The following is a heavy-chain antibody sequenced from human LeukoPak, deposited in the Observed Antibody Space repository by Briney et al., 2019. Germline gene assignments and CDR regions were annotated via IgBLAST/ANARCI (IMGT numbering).Heavy chain of an antibody. CDR3: AKDLYWYYFAS. V-gene: IGHV3-30*02. CDR2: IRSDGNNK. J-gene: IGHJ4*02. Sequence: PGXSLRXSCAASGFSFTTYGMHWVRQAPGKGLEWVAFIRSDGNNKFYTDSVRGRFTISRDTSKNTLFMQMNSLRHEETAVYFCAKDLYWYYFASWGQGTLVTVSS. CDR1: GFSFTTYG. D-gene: IGHD2-15*01.